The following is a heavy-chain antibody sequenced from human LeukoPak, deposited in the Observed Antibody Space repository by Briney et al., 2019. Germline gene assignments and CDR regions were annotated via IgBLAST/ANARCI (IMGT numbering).Heavy chain of an antibody. CDR3: AKGGYYSSSWYPMVWYFDL. CDR2: ISWNSGSI. V-gene: IGHV3-9*01. Sequence: GGSLRLSCAASGFTFDDYAMHWVRQAPGKGLEWVSGISWNSGSIGYADSVKGRFTISRDNAKNSLYLQMNSLRAEDTALYYCAKGGYYSSSWYPMVWYFDLWGRGTLVTVSS. CDR1: GFTFDDYA. D-gene: IGHD6-13*01. J-gene: IGHJ2*01.